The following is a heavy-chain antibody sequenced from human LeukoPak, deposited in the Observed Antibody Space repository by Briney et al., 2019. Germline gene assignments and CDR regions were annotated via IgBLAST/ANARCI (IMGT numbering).Heavy chain of an antibody. V-gene: IGHV1-2*02. Sequence: ASVKVSCKASGYXFTSYGISWVRQAPGQGLEWMGWISPSSGGTNYAQKFQGRVTMTRDTSISTAYMELSRLRSDDTAVYYCARRGSRIDAFDIWGQGTMVTVSP. CDR2: ISPSSGGT. D-gene: IGHD2-15*01. J-gene: IGHJ3*02. CDR1: GYXFTSYG. CDR3: ARRGSRIDAFDI.